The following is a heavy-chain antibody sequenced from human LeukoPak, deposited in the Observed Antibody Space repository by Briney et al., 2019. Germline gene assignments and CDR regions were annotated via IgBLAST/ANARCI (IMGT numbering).Heavy chain of an antibody. Sequence: GGSLRLSCAASGFTFSSYGMHWVRQAPGKGLEWVAVIWYDGSNKYYADSVKGRFTISRDNSKNSLYLQMNSLRTEDTALYYCAVWGTNTGEGYYFDYWGQGTLVTVSS. CDR2: IWYDGSNK. V-gene: IGHV3-33*03. CDR3: AVWGTNTGEGYYFDY. CDR1: GFTFSSYG. D-gene: IGHD3-16*01. J-gene: IGHJ4*02.